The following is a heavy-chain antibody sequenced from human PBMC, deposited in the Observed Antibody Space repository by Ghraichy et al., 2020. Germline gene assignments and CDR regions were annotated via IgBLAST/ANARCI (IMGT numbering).Heavy chain of an antibody. D-gene: IGHD3-16*01. Sequence: GSLRLSCAVYGGSFSGYFWSWIRQPPGKGLEWIGEINRSGGTNYNPSLKSRVTISIDTSKNQFSLKLTSVTAADTAVYYCARFGGYWGQGALVTVSS. CDR1: GGSFSGYF. J-gene: IGHJ4*02. CDR2: INRSGGT. CDR3: ARFGGY. V-gene: IGHV4-34*01.